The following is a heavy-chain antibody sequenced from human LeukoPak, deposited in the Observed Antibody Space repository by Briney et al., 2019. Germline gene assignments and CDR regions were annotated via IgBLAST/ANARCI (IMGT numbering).Heavy chain of an antibody. J-gene: IGHJ3*02. V-gene: IGHV4-38-2*02. CDR2: IYHSGST. D-gene: IGHD3-3*01. Sequence: PSETLSLTCTVSGYSISSGYYWGWIRQPPGKGLEWIGSIYHSGSTYYNPSLKSRVTISVDTSKNQFSLKLSSVTAADTAVYYCARGDFIHAFDIWGQGTMVTVSS. CDR3: ARGDFIHAFDI. CDR1: GYSISSGYY.